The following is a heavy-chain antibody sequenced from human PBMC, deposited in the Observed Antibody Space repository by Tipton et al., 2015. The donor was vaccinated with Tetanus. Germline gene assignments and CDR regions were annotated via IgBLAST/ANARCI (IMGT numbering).Heavy chain of an antibody. CDR3: ARDLRLYDILTGWVDAFDI. CDR1: GYTFSTYA. CDR2: INTNTGNP. V-gene: IGHV7-4-1*02. J-gene: IGHJ3*02. D-gene: IGHD3-9*01. Sequence: QSGAEVKKPGASVKVSCKASGYTFSTYAMNWVRQAPGQGLEWMGWINTNTGNPTYAQGFTGRFVFSLDTSVNTAYLQISSLQAEDTAVYFCARDLRLYDILTGWVDAFDIWGQGTMVTVSS.